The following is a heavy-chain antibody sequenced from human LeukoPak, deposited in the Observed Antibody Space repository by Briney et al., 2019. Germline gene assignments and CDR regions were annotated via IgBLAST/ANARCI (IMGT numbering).Heavy chain of an antibody. CDR2: IKSDVSNT. V-gene: IGHV3-74*01. J-gene: IGHJ4*02. CDR1: GYSFSTDW. Sequence: PGGSLRLSCAASGYSFSTDWMHWDRQAPGKGLVWVARIKSDVSNTDYAASVKGRFTISRDDANNILYLQMNSLRVEDTAVYYCTAIRPDYWGQGTVVTVSS. D-gene: IGHD2-21*02. CDR3: TAIRPDY.